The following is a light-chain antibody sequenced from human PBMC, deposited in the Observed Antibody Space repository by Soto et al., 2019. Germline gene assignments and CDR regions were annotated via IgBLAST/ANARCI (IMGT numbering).Light chain of an antibody. CDR2: NPS. CDR1: QSVSSN. V-gene: IGKV3-15*01. Sequence: EIVMTQSPATLSVSPGERATLSCRASQSVSSNLAWYQQKPGQAPKLLIYNPSTRATGIPARFSGSGSGTEFTLTISSLQSEDFEIYYCQQYDNWPLTLSGGTKVDI. J-gene: IGKJ4*01. CDR3: QQYDNWPLT.